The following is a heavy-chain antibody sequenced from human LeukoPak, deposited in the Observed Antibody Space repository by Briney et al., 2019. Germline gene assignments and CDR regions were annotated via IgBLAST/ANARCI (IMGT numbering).Heavy chain of an antibody. Sequence: SETLSLACSISGDSMTSYNWSWIRQPPGKGLEWIGYISYSGSTNYNPSLKSRVTISIDTSKNQFFLKLSSVTAADTAVYYCARMTTVMDYWGQGTLVTVSS. CDR3: ARMTTVMDY. V-gene: IGHV4-59*08. J-gene: IGHJ4*02. CDR2: ISYSGST. CDR1: GDSMTSYN. D-gene: IGHD4-11*01.